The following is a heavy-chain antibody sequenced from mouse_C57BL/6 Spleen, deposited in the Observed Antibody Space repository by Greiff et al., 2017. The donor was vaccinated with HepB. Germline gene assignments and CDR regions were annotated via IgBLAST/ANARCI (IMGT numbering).Heavy chain of an antibody. CDR1: GYAFSSYW. CDR2: IYPGDGDT. Sequence: QVQLQQSGAELVKPGASVKISCKASGYAFSSYWMNWVKQRPGKGLEWIGQIYPGDGDTNYNGKFKGKATLTADKSSSTAYMQLSSLTSEDSAVYFCARDDYDRGAWFAYWGQGTLVTVSA. CDR3: ARDDYDRGAWFAY. J-gene: IGHJ3*01. D-gene: IGHD2-4*01. V-gene: IGHV1-80*01.